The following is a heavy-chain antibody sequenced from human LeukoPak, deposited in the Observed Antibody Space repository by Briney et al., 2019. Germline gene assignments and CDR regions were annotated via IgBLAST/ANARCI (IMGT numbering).Heavy chain of an antibody. V-gene: IGHV1-2*02. J-gene: IGHJ5*02. CDR2: INPNSGGT. D-gene: IGHD1-7*01. CDR1: GYTFTGYY. Sequence: ASVKVSCKASGYTFTGYYMHWVRQAPGQGLEWMGWINPNSGGTNYAQKFQGRVTMTRDTSTSTAYMELRSLRSDDTAVYYCARELRYNWNYGFDPWGQGTLVTVSS. CDR3: ARELRYNWNYGFDP.